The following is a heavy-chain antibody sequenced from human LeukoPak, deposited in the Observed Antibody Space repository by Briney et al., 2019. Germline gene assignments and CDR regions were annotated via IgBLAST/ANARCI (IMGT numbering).Heavy chain of an antibody. Sequence: ASVKVSCKASGYTFTGYYMHWVRQAPGQGLEWMGWINPNSGGTNYAQKFQGRVTMTRDTSISTAYMELSRLRSDDTAVYYCAKTVGGYDLNWFDPWGQGTLVTVSS. J-gene: IGHJ5*02. V-gene: IGHV1-2*02. CDR3: AKTVGGYDLNWFDP. CDR2: INPNSGGT. CDR1: GYTFTGYY. D-gene: IGHD5-12*01.